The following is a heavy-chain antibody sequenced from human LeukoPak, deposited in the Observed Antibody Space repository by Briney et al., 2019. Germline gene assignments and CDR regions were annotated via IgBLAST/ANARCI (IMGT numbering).Heavy chain of an antibody. D-gene: IGHD3-10*01. CDR3: ARSARGSGSYYRQLDY. V-gene: IGHV4-34*01. CDR2: INHSGST. Sequence: PSETLSLTCGVYGGSFSGYLWNWIRQPPGKGLEWLGEINHSGSTNYNPSLKSRVTISVDTSKNQFSLKLSSVTAADTAVYYCARSARGSGSYYRQLDYWGQGTLVTVSS. J-gene: IGHJ4*02. CDR1: GGSFSGYL.